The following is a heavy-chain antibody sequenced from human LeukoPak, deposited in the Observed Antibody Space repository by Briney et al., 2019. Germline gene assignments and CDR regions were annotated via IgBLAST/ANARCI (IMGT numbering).Heavy chain of an antibody. CDR1: GFTFSSYT. D-gene: IGHD6-6*01. Sequence: PGGSLRLSCAASGFTFSSYTMNWVRQAPGKGLEWVSSIGSSRTYIYYADSVKGRFIISRDNAKNSLFLQMNSLRAEDTAVYYCARVGRQLGQPFDYWGQGTLVTVSS. CDR2: IGSSRTYI. J-gene: IGHJ4*02. V-gene: IGHV3-21*01. CDR3: ARVGRQLGQPFDY.